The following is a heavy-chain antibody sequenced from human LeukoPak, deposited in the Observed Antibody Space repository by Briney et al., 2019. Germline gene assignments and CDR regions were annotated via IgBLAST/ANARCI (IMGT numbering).Heavy chain of an antibody. CDR3: AKGGPFDY. D-gene: IGHD3-16*01. CDR1: GFTFSSYA. J-gene: IGHJ4*02. CDR2: IGDTT. V-gene: IGHV3-23*01. Sequence: GGSLRLSCAASGFTFSSYAMSWVRQAPGKGLEWVSSIGDTTYYADSVKGRFTISRDNSKNTLYLQMKSLRAEDTAVYYCAKGGPFDYWGQGTLVTVSS.